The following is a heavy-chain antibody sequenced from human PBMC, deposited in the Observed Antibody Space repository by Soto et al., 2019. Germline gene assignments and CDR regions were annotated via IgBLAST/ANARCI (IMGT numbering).Heavy chain of an antibody. D-gene: IGHD3-9*01. CDR3: ARLEGLATISYYFDF. J-gene: IGHJ4*02. CDR2: INHSGST. Sequence: SETLSLTCAVYGGSFSGYYWSWIRQPPGKGLEWIGEINHSGSTNYNPSLQSRVTISVDTSKNQFSLKLNSVTAADSAVYFCARLEGLATISYYFDFWGPGALVTVSS. CDR1: GGSFSGYY. V-gene: IGHV4-34*01.